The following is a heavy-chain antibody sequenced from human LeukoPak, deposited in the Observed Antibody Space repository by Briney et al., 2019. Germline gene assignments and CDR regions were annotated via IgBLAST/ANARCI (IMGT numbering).Heavy chain of an antibody. J-gene: IGHJ5*02. D-gene: IGHD4-17*01. CDR1: GGPFSGYY. CDR3: ARGYITRTTVTTLRYNWFDP. Sequence: KSSETLSLTCAVYGGPFSGYYWNWIRQPPGKGLEWIGEIDHSGTTNYNPSLKSRVTISVDTSKNQFSLELSSVTAADTAVYYCARGYITRTTVTTLRYNWFDPWGQGTLVTVFS. V-gene: IGHV4-34*01. CDR2: IDHSGTT.